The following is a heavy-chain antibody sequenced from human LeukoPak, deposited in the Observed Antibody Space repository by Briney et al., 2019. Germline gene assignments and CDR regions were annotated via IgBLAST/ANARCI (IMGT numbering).Heavy chain of an antibody. J-gene: IGHJ4*02. CDR2: ITPIFGTA. V-gene: IGHV1-69*06. Sequence: ASVKVSCKASGGTFSSYAISRVRQAPGQGLEWMGGITPIFGTANYAQKFQGRVTITADKSTSTAYMELSSLRSEDTAVYYCASYGSGSYYRRPFDYWGQGTLVTVSS. CDR1: GGTFSSYA. CDR3: ASYGSGSYYRRPFDY. D-gene: IGHD3-10*01.